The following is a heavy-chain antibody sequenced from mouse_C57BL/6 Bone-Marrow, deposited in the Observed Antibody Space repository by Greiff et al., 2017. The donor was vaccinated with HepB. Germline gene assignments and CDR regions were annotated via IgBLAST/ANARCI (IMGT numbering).Heavy chain of an antibody. CDR3: ARRDYSNLYYFDY. Sequence: QVQLQQPGAELVKPGASVKLSCKASGYTFTSYWMHWVKQRPGQGLEWIGMIHPNSGSTHYNEKFKSKATLTVDKSSSTAYMQLSSLTSEDSAVYYCARRDYSNLYYFDYWGQGTTLTVSS. CDR1: GYTFTSYW. J-gene: IGHJ2*01. CDR2: IHPNSGST. D-gene: IGHD2-5*01. V-gene: IGHV1-64*01.